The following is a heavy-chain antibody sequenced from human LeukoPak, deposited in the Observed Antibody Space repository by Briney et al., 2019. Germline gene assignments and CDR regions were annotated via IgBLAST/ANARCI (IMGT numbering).Heavy chain of an antibody. CDR2: ISSSSSTI. CDR3: ARDLRFGELLWH. D-gene: IGHD3-10*01. V-gene: IGHV3-48*04. CDR1: GFTFSSYS. J-gene: IGHJ4*02. Sequence: GGSLRLSCAASGFTFSSYSMNWVRQAPGKGLEWVSYISSSSSTIYYADSVKGRFTISRDNAKNSLYLQMNSLRAEGTAVYYCARDLRFGELLWHWGQGTLVTVS.